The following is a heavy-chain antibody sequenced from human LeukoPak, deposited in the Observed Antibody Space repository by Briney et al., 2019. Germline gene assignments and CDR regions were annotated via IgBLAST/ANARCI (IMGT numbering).Heavy chain of an antibody. V-gene: IGHV4-59*01. CDR3: ARLPRGTYDLT. CDR2: VPYGGST. D-gene: IGHD1-26*01. Sequence: PSETLSLTCTVSGDSISNYYWNWVRQAPGKGLEWIGFVPYGGSTIYSPSLKSRVVISVDTSRNQFSLRLTSVTAADTAVYYCARLPRGTYDLTWGQGTLVTVFS. CDR1: GDSISNYY. J-gene: IGHJ5*02.